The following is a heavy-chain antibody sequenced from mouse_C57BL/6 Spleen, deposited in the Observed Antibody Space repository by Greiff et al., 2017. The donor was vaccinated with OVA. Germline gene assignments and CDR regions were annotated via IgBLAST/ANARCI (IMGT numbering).Heavy chain of an antibody. CDR1: GYAFSSSW. V-gene: IGHV1-82*01. CDR3: ARSLHSNYYAMDY. J-gene: IGHJ4*01. Sequence: VQLKESGPELVKPGASVKISCKASGYAFSSSWMNWVKQRPGKGLEWIGRIYPGDGDTNYNGKFKGKATLTADKSSSTAYMQLSSLTSEDSAVYFCARSLHSNYYAMDYWGQGTSVTVSS. D-gene: IGHD2-5*01. CDR2: IYPGDGDT.